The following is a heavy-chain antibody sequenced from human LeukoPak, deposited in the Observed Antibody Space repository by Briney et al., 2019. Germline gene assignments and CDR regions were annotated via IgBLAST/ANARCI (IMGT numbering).Heavy chain of an antibody. D-gene: IGHD5-18*01. CDR3: AKDKDPSMVTSHYFHY. J-gene: IGHJ4*02. Sequence: GGSLRLSCAASGFTFSTYAMNWVRQAPGKGLEWVSAINHSGGSIYYADSVKGRFTVSRDNSKNTLYLRMNSPRAEDTAIYYCAKDKDPSMVTSHYFHYWGQGALVTVSS. V-gene: IGHV3-23*01. CDR1: GFTFSTYA. CDR2: INHSGGSI.